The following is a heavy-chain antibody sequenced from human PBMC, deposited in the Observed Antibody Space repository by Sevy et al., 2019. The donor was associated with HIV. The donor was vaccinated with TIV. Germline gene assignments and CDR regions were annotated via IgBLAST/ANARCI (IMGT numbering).Heavy chain of an antibody. J-gene: IGHJ4*02. Sequence: GGSLRLSCAASGFTFSDHYMEWVRQAPGKGLEWVGRIRNKADSYTTEYAASVKGRFTISRDDSKNSLYLLMDSLKTEDTAGYYCATHAGIAAAGRGFDYWGQGTLVTVSS. CDR3: ATHAGIAAAGRGFDY. CDR1: GFTFSDHY. D-gene: IGHD6-13*01. V-gene: IGHV3-72*01. CDR2: IRNKADSYTT.